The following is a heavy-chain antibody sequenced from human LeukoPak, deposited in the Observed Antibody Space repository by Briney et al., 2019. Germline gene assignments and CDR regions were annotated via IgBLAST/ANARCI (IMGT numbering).Heavy chain of an antibody. J-gene: IGHJ3*01. CDR1: GFTFSSYT. CDR3: ARDRAIVALAEDTGAFDV. Sequence: PGGSLRLSCAASGFTFSSYTMNWVRQAPGKGLEWVSYISTSSSAIFYANSVKGRFTISRDNAKNSLYLQMNSLRDEDTAVYYCARDRAIVALAEDTGAFDVWGRGTKVTVSS. D-gene: IGHD5-18*01. V-gene: IGHV3-48*02. CDR2: ISTSSSAI.